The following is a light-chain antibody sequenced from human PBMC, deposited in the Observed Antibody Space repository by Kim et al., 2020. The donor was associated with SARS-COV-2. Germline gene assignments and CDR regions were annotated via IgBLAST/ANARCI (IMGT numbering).Light chain of an antibody. V-gene: IGLV4-69*01. J-gene: IGLJ3*02. CDR2: LNSDGSL. CDR3: QTWGPGIRV. CDR1: SGHSSYD. Sequence: QLVLTQSPPASASLGASVKLTCTLSSGHSSYDIAWHQQQPETGPRYLMKLNSDGSLSKGDGIPDRFSGSSSGAERYLTISSLQSEDEADYYCQTWGPGIRVFGGGTQLTVL.